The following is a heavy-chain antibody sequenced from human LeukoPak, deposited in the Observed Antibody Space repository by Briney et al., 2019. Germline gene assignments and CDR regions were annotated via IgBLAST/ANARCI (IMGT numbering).Heavy chain of an antibody. D-gene: IGHD6-6*01. Sequence: PSETLSLTCTVSGASISSSYWSWIRQPPGKGLEWVGYIYYSGSTTYNPSLKSRVTISVDTSKNQFALKLSSVTAADTAVYYCARGIPAARYTGLDYWGQGTLVTVSS. CDR3: ARGIPAARYTGLDY. CDR2: IYYSGST. V-gene: IGHV4-59*01. J-gene: IGHJ4*02. CDR1: GASISSSY.